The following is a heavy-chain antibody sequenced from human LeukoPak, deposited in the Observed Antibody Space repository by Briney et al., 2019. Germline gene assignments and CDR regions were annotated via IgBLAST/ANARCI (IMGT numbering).Heavy chain of an antibody. J-gene: IGHJ4*02. D-gene: IGHD6-19*01. CDR2: IYYSGST. V-gene: IGHV4-59*08. CDR1: GGSISSYY. CDR3: ARHEGLARPFDY. Sequence: SETLSLTCTVSGGSISSYYWIWIRQPPGKGLEWIGYIYYSGSTNYNPSLKSRVTISVDTSKNQFSLRLSSVTAADTAVYFCARHEGLARPFDYWGQGTLVPVSS.